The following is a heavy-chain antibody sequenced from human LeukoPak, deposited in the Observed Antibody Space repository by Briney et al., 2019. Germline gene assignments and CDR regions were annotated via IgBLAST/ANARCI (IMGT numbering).Heavy chain of an antibody. J-gene: IGHJ4*02. V-gene: IGHV4-39*01. CDR2: VYYIGGT. D-gene: IGHD2-2*01. Sequence: SETLSLTCAVSGGSISSSSYYWGWIRQPPGKGLEWIGSVYYIGGTYYNPSLKRRVTISVDTSKNQFSLNLNSMTAADTAVYYCASLGYCSSTSCYQGYFDYWGQGTLVTVSS. CDR3: ASLGYCSSTSCYQGYFDY. CDR1: GGSISSSSYY.